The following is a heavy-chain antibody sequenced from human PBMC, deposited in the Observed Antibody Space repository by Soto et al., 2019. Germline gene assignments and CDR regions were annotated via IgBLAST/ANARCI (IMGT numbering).Heavy chain of an antibody. CDR1: GGTFSSYA. J-gene: IGHJ6*02. CDR2: IIPIFGTA. V-gene: IGHV1-69*13. Sequence: SVKVSCKASGGTFSSYAISRVRQAPGQGLEWMGGIIPIFGTANYAQKFQGRVTITADESTSTAYMELSSLRSEDTAVYYCARDGVAVAGSYYYYGMDVWGQGTTVTVSS. CDR3: ARDGVAVAGSYYYYGMDV. D-gene: IGHD6-19*01.